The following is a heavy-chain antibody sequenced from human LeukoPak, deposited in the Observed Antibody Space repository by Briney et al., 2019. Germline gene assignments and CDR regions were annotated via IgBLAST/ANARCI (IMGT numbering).Heavy chain of an antibody. V-gene: IGHV4-39*01. D-gene: IGHD3-3*01. CDR1: GGSISSSSYY. CDR2: IYYSGST. CDR3: ASVPDYDFWSGNY. J-gene: IGHJ4*02. Sequence: TSETPSLTCTVSGGSISSSSYYWGWIRQPPGKGLEWIGSIYYSGSTYYNPSLKSRVTISVDTSKNQFSLKLSSVTAADTAVYYCASVPDYDFWSGNYWGQGTLVTVSS.